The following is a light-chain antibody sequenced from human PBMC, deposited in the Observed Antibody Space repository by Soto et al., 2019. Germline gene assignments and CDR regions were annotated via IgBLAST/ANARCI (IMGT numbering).Light chain of an antibody. CDR3: AAWDVSLKGLV. V-gene: IGLV1-44*01. CDR2: DNH. CDR1: SSNIGINT. Sequence: QSVLTQPPSASGTPGQRVTFSCSGSSSNIGINTVNWYRQLPGTAPQLLISDNHRRPSGVPDRFSGSKSGTSASLAISGLQSEDEATYFCAAWDVSLKGLVFGTGTKVNV. J-gene: IGLJ1*01.